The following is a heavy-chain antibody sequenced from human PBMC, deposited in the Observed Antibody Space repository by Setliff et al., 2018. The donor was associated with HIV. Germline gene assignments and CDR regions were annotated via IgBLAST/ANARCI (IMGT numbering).Heavy chain of an antibody. J-gene: IGHJ5*02. CDR3: ARARLLGGFLS. Sequence: SETLSLTCSVSGDSIGTYYWNWIRQTPGRRLEWIGFFYYGGSTDYNPALKNRVAISVDTSRNRVSLKMTSVTAADTAVYYCARARLLGGFLSWGRGALVTVSS. CDR1: GDSIGTYY. D-gene: IGHD7-27*01. V-gene: IGHV4-59*01. CDR2: FYYGGST.